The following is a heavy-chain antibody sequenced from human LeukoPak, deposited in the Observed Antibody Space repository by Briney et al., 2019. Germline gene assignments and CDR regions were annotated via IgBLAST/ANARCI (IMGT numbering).Heavy chain of an antibody. CDR3: ARETEHTALLHY. V-gene: IGHV1-69*04. J-gene: IGHJ4*02. CDR1: GGTFSSYA. D-gene: IGHD5-18*01. Sequence: SVKVSCKASGGTFSSYAISWVRQAPGQGLGWEGRVIPILGIANYSKKFQGRVTIHADKSMSTAYMELSSLSSEHTAVYHCARETEHTALLHYWGQGTLLSVPS. CDR2: VIPILGIA.